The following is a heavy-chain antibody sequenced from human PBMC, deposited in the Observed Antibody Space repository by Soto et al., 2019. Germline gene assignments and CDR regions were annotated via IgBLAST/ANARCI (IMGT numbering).Heavy chain of an antibody. CDR1: GFTFSSYW. Sequence: EVQLVESGGGLVQPGGSLRLSCAASGFTFSSYWMSWVRQAPGKGLEWVANIKQDGSEKYYVDSVKGRFTISRDNAKNSLYLQMNSLRAEDTAVYYCARDSGIAVAGTYYFDYWGQGTLVTVSS. D-gene: IGHD6-19*01. CDR2: IKQDGSEK. J-gene: IGHJ4*02. V-gene: IGHV3-7*01. CDR3: ARDSGIAVAGTYYFDY.